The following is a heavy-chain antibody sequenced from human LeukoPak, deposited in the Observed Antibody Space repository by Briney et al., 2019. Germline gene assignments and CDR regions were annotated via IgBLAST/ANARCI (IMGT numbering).Heavy chain of an antibody. J-gene: IGHJ4*02. CDR1: GFTFSSYW. V-gene: IGHV3-7*01. CDR3: ARARIQLCFDY. CDR2: IKQDGSEK. D-gene: IGHD5-18*01. Sequence: GGSLRLSCAASGFTFSSYWMIWVRQAPGKGLEWVANIKQDGSEKYYVDSVKGRFTISRDNAKNSLYLQMNSLRAEDTAVYYCARARIQLCFDYWGQGTLVTVSS.